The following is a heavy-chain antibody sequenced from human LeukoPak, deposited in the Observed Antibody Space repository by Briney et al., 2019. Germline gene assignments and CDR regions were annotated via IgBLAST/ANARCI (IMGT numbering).Heavy chain of an antibody. V-gene: IGHV4-4*02. CDR1: GASIRSGNW. CDR2: AHHGGST. J-gene: IGHJ3*02. Sequence: SGTLSLTCAVSGASIRSGNWWSWVRQFPGKGLEWTGEAHHGGSTNYNPSLKSRLSISVDNSKNQFSLTLTSVTAADTAVYYRAGQGVNTTVVQVMYAFDIWGQGTVVTVSS. D-gene: IGHD1-1*01. CDR3: AGQGVNTTVVQVMYAFDI.